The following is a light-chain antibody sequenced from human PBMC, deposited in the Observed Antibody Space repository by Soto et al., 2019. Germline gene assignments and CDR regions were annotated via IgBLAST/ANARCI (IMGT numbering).Light chain of an antibody. CDR3: QHYNSYSEA. CDR1: QTISSW. V-gene: IGKV1-5*03. CDR2: KAS. Sequence: DIQMTQSPSTLSGSVGDRVTITCRASQTISSWLAWYQQKPGKAPKLLIYKASTLKSGVTSRFSGSGSGTEVTLTISSLQPDDGATHYCQHYNSYSEAFGQGTKVELK. J-gene: IGKJ1*01.